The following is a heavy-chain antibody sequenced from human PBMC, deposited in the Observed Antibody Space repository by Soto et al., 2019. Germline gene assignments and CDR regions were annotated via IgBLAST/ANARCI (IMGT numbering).Heavy chain of an antibody. CDR2: INPNSGGT. J-gene: IGHJ6*02. V-gene: IGHV1-2*04. CDR3: ARDLSKEHYYYYGMDV. Sequence: QVPLVQSGAEVKKPGASVKVSCKASGYTFTGYYMHWVRQAPGQGLEWMGWINPNSGGTNYAQKFQGWVTMTRDTSISTAYMELSRLRSDDTAVYYCARDLSKEHYYYYGMDVWGQGTTVTVSS. CDR1: GYTFTGYY.